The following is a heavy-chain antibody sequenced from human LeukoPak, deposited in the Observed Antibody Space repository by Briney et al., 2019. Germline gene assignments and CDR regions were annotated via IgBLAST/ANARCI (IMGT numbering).Heavy chain of an antibody. J-gene: IGHJ4*02. D-gene: IGHD3-22*01. CDR2: IYPGDSDT. V-gene: IGHV5-51*01. CDR3: ARRGYYDSSGYYQDAFDI. Sequence: GESLKISCKGSGYSFTSYWIGWVRQMPGKGLEWMGIIYPGDSDTRHSPSFQGQVTISVDKSINTAYLQWSSLKASDTAMYYCARRGYYDSSGYYQDAFDIWGQGTLVTVSS. CDR1: GYSFTSYW.